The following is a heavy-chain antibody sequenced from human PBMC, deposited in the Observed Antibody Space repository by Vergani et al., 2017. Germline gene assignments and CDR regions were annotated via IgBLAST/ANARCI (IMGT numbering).Heavy chain of an antibody. CDR3: ARDLDEGXFDP. D-gene: IGHD1-1*01. CDR2: IYTSGST. CDR1: GGSISSGSYY. Sequence: QVQLQESGPGLVKPSQTLSLTCTVSGGSISSGSYYWSWIRQPAGKGLEWIGRIYTSGSTNYNPSLKSRVTISVDTSKNQFSLKLSSVTAADTAVYYCARDLDEGXFDPWGQGTLVTVSS. V-gene: IGHV4-61*02. J-gene: IGHJ5*02.